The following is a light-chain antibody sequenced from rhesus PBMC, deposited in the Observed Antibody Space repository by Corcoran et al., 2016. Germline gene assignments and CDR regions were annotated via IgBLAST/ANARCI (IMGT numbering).Light chain of an antibody. CDR2: KAS. V-gene: IGKV1-22*01. CDR3: LQYSSSPFT. Sequence: DIQMTQSPSSLSASVGDTVTITCRASQSISSWLDWYQQKPGKAPKLLMKKASSLQSGVPSRFSGSGSGTDFTLTISSLQPEDFATYYCLQYSSSPFTFGPGTKLDIK. CDR1: QSISSW. J-gene: IGKJ3*01.